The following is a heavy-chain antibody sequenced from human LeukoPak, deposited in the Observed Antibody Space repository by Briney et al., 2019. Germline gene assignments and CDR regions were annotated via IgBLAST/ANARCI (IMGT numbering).Heavy chain of an antibody. CDR2: INPSGGST. CDR3: ARGLYYYGSGSYYLPGWLNWFDP. Sequence: GASVKVSCKASGYTFTSYYMHWVRQAPGQGLEWMGIINPSGGSTSYAQKFQGRVTMTRDMSTSTVYMELSSLRSEDTAVYYCARGLYYYGSGSYYLPGWLNWFDPWGQGTLVTVSS. V-gene: IGHV1-46*01. CDR1: GYTFTSYY. J-gene: IGHJ5*02. D-gene: IGHD3-10*01.